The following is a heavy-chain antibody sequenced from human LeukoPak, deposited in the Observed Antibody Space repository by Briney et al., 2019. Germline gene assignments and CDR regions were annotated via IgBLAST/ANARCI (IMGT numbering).Heavy chain of an antibody. V-gene: IGHV4-34*01. D-gene: IGHD6-25*01. CDR3: ARLKVPYTSGLAP. Sequence: PSGTLSLTCVVYGGSFSGYYWSWIRQPPGKGLEWIGEINHSGGTNYNPSLKSRVIMSVDTSKNQFSLKLSSVTAADTAVYYCARLKVPYTSGLAPWGQGTLVTVPS. CDR2: INHSGGT. CDR1: GGSFSGYY. J-gene: IGHJ5*02.